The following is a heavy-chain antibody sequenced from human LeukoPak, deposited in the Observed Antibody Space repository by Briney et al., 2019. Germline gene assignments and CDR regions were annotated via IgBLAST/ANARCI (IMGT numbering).Heavy chain of an antibody. CDR2: IYYSGST. Sequence: SQTLSLTCTVSGGSISSGSYYWGWIRQPPGKGLEWSGSIYYSGSTNYNPALKSRGTISVDASKHQFSLKLSSVTAADTAVYYCARGVEYSSSSFFDYWGRGTLVSVSS. CDR3: ARGVEYSSSSFFDY. D-gene: IGHD6-6*01. J-gene: IGHJ4*02. CDR1: GGSISSGSYY. V-gene: IGHV4-39*01.